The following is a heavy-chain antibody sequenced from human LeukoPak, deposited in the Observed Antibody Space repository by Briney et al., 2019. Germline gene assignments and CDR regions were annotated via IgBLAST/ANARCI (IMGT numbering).Heavy chain of an antibody. D-gene: IGHD3-3*01. V-gene: IGHV4-31*03. CDR1: GGSISSGGYY. J-gene: IGHJ6*02. Sequence: PSETLSLTCTVSGGSISSGGYYWSWIRQHPGKGLEWIGYIYYSGSTYYNPSLKSRVTISVDTSKNQFSLKLSSVTAADTAVYYCARCPHYYDLWSGYYADYYYYGMDVWGQGTTVTVSS. CDR2: IYYSGST. CDR3: ARCPHYYDLWSGYYADYYYYGMDV.